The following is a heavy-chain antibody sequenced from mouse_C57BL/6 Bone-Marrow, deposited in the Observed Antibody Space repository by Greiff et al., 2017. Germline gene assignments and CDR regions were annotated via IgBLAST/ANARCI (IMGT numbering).Heavy chain of an antibody. CDR2: IYPGSGST. J-gene: IGHJ1*03. D-gene: IGHD2-5*01. CDR1: GYTFTSYW. V-gene: IGHV1-55*01. CDR3: ARPYYSNYWYFAV. Sequence: VQLQQSGAELVKPGASVKMSCKASGYTFTSYWITWVKQRPGQGLEWIGDIYPGSGSTNYNEKFKSKATLTVDTSSSTAYMQLSSLTSEDSAVYYCARPYYSNYWYFAVWGTGTTVTVSS.